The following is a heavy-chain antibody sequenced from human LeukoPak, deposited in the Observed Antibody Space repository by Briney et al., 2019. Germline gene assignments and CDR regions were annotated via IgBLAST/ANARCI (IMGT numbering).Heavy chain of an antibody. CDR2: ISAYNGNT. CDR3: ARDRGPYCSGGSCYSIGY. CDR1: GYTFTSYG. D-gene: IGHD2-15*01. Sequence: ASVKVSCKASGYTFTSYGISWVRQAPGQGLAWMGWISAYNGNTNYEQKLQGRVTMTTDTSTSTAYMELRSLRSDDTAVYYCARDRGPYCSGGSCYSIGYWGQGTLVTVSS. J-gene: IGHJ4*02. V-gene: IGHV1-18*01.